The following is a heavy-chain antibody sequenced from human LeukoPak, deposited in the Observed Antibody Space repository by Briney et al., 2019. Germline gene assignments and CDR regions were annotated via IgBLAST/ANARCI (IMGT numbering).Heavy chain of an antibody. J-gene: IGHJ4*02. CDR2: ISGSGGST. D-gene: IGHD3-9*01. Sequence: PGGSLRLSCAASGFTFSSYAMSWVRQAPGKGLEWVSAISGSGGSTYYADSVKGRFTISRDNSKNTVFLQMNSLRHEDTAIYYCVIWGDYDVLTAYYVPDFWGQGTLVTVSS. CDR3: VIWGDYDVLTAYYVPDF. V-gene: IGHV3-23*01. CDR1: GFTFSSYA.